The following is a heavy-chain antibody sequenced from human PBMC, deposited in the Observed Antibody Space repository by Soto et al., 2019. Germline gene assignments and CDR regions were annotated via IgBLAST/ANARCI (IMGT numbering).Heavy chain of an antibody. D-gene: IGHD3-10*01. Sequence: ASFKVTCKASGYTFTSYAMHSVGQAPGQRLEWMGWINAGNGNTKYSQKFQGKVAITRDTSASTAYMELSSLRSEDTAVYYCARVGLLWFGELFAFDYWGQGTLVTVSS. CDR1: GYTFTSYA. J-gene: IGHJ4*02. V-gene: IGHV1-3*01. CDR2: INAGNGNT. CDR3: ARVGLLWFGELFAFDY.